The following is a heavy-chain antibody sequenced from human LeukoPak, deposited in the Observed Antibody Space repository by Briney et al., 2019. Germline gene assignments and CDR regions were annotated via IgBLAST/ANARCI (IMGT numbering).Heavy chain of an antibody. V-gene: IGHV1-2*02. CDR3: AREAIAAAGPHGMDV. D-gene: IGHD6-13*01. CDR2: INPNSGGT. Sequence: ASVKVSCKASGYTFTGYYMHWVRQAPGQGLEWMGWINPNSGGTNYAQKFQGRVTMTRDTSISTAYMELSRLRSDDTAVYYCAREAIAAAGPHGMDVWGQGTTVTVSS. J-gene: IGHJ6*02. CDR1: GYTFTGYY.